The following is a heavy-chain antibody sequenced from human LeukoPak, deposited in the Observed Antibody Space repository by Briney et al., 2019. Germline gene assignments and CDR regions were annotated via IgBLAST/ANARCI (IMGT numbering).Heavy chain of an antibody. CDR1: GGTFSSYA. Sequence: ASVKVSCKASGGTFSSYAISWVRQAPGQGLEWMGGIIPIFGTANYAQKFQGRVTITADESTSTAYVELSSLRSEDTAVYYCARVATTYCSGGSCSWVIWGQGTMVTASS. CDR3: ARVATTYCSGGSCSWVI. V-gene: IGHV1-69*13. D-gene: IGHD2-15*01. J-gene: IGHJ3*02. CDR2: IIPIFGTA.